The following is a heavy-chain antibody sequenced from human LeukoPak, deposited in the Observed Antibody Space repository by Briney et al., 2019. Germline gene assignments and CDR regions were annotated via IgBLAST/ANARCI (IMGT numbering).Heavy chain of an antibody. V-gene: IGHV4-59*01. CDR1: GGSISSYY. J-gene: IGHJ5*02. CDR2: IYYSGST. CDR3: ARSLSFSFRFDP. D-gene: IGHD2/OR15-2a*01. Sequence: SETLSPTCTVSGGSISSYYWSWIRQPPGKGLEWIGYIYYSGSTNYNPSLKSRVTISVDTSKNQFSLKLSSVTAADTAVYYCARSLSFSFRFDPWGQGTLVTVSS.